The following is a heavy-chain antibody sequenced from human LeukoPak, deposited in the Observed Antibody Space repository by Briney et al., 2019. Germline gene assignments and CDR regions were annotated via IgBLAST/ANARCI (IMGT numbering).Heavy chain of an antibody. J-gene: IGHJ6*02. V-gene: IGHV4-30-4*01. CDR3: ARGDYYYGMDV. Sequence: SETLSLTCTVSGGSISSGDYYWSWIRQPPGKGLEWIGYIYYSGSTYYNPSLKSRVTISVDTSKNQFSLKLSSMTAADTAVYYCARGDYYYGMDVWGQGTTVTVSS. CDR2: IYYSGST. CDR1: GGSISSGDYY.